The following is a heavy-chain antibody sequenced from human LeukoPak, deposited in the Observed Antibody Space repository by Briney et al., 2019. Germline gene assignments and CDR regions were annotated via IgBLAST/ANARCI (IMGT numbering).Heavy chain of an antibody. Sequence: SETLSLTCTVSGGSISSYYWSWIRQPPGKGLEWIGYIYYSGSTNYNPSLKSRVTISVDTSKNQFSLKLSSVTAADTAVYYCARRGAYPHDAFDIWGQGTMATVSS. CDR1: GGSISSYY. J-gene: IGHJ3*02. CDR3: ARRGAYPHDAFDI. CDR2: IYYSGST. V-gene: IGHV4-59*08.